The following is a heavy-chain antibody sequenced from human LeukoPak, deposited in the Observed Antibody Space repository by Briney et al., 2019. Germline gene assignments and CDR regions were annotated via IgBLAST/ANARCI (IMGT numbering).Heavy chain of an antibody. D-gene: IGHD2-21*01. J-gene: IGHJ5*02. CDR1: GGTFSSYA. CDR3: ARDVRQYSDL. Sequence: GASVKVSCKASGGTFSSYAISWVRQAPGQGLEWMGGIIPIFGTANYAQKFQGRVTITADESTSTAYMELSSLRSEDTAVYYCARDVRQYSDLWGQGTLVTVSS. V-gene: IGHV1-69*13. CDR2: IIPIFGTA.